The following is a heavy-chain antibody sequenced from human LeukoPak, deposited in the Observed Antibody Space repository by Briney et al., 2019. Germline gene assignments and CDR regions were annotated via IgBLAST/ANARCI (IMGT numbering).Heavy chain of an antibody. Sequence: SVKVSCKVSGGTFSSYAISWVRQAPGQGLEWMGRIIPILGIANYAQKFQGRVTITADKSTSTAYMELSSLRSEDTAVYYCARTSRLGATLVYFDYWGQGTLVTVSS. CDR3: ARTSRLGATLVYFDY. CDR2: IIPILGIA. D-gene: IGHD1-26*01. J-gene: IGHJ4*02. CDR1: GGTFSSYA. V-gene: IGHV1-69*04.